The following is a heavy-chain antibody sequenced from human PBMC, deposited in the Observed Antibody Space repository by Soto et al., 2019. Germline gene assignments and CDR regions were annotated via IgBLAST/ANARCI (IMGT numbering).Heavy chain of an antibody. Sequence: QVQLQESGPGLVKPSETLSLTCTVSGGSISSYYWSWIRQPSGKGLEWIGRIYTSGSTNYNPSLKSRATMSVDTSKNQFSLRLSSVTAADTAVFYCARQTYYYDSSAYYFFDYWGQGTLVTVSS. CDR2: IYTSGST. J-gene: IGHJ4*02. CDR1: GGSISSYY. CDR3: ARQTYYYDSSAYYFFDY. D-gene: IGHD3-22*01. V-gene: IGHV4-4*07.